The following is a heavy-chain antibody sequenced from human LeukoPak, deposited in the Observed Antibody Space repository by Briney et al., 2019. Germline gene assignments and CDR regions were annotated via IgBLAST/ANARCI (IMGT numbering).Heavy chain of an antibody. CDR2: ISSSSSYI. CDR1: GFTFSSYS. D-gene: IGHD2-21*02. Sequence: PGGSLRLSCAASGFTFSSYSMNWVRQAPGKGLEWVSSISSSSSYIYYADSVKGRFTISRDNAKNSLYLQMNSLRAEDTAVYYCARGSLFYCGGDCRPHYWGQGTLVTVSS. J-gene: IGHJ4*02. CDR3: ARGSLFYCGGDCRPHY. V-gene: IGHV3-21*01.